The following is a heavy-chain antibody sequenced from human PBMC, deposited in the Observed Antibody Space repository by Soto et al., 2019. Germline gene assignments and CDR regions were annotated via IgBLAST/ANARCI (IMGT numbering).Heavy chain of an antibody. CDR3: ARGWGYDSNDYYYAY. J-gene: IGHJ4*02. CDR2: IIPIFGTE. Sequence: QVQLVQSGAEVRKPGSSVKVSCKASGGTFSRHAISWVRQAPGQGLEWIGGIIPIFGTENHAQKFQGRVTINADDSTSTVDLELSSLRAEDTAMYYCARGWGYDSNDYYYAYWGQGTLVSVSS. V-gene: IGHV1-69*01. D-gene: IGHD3-22*01. CDR1: GGTFSRHA.